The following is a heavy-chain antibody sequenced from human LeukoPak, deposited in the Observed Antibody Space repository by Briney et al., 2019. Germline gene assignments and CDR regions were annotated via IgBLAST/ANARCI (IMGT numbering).Heavy chain of an antibody. V-gene: IGHV3-11*03. CDR1: GFTFSDYY. Sequence: PGGSLRLSCAASGFTFSDYYMSWIHQAPGKGLEWVSYISGSSDYTNYADSVKGRFTISRDNTKNTVLLQMNSLRAEDTAVYYCAIPSAAPTVTTDGGDYWGQGTLVTVSS. D-gene: IGHD4-17*01. J-gene: IGHJ4*02. CDR3: AIPSAAPTVTTDGGDY. CDR2: ISGSSDYT.